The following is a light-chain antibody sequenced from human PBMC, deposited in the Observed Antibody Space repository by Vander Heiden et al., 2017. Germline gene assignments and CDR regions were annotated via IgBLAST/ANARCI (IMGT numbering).Light chain of an antibody. CDR1: QSVLYSSNNKNY. CDR2: WAS. J-gene: IGKJ1*01. CDR3: HQYDGTPWT. V-gene: IGKV4-1*01. Sequence: DIVMTQSPDSLALSLGERATLNCKSSQSVLYSSNNKNYFAWYQQKPGQPPKLLIYWASTRESGVPDRFSGSGSGTDFTLTINSLQAEDVAVYYCHQYDGTPWTFGQGTKVEIK.